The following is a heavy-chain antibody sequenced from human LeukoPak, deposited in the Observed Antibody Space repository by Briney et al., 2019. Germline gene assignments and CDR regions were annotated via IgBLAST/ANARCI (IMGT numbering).Heavy chain of an antibody. CDR1: GCPISSYH. CDR2: IYYSGSA. V-gene: IGHV4-59*01. D-gene: IGHD6-13*01. Sequence: SETLSLTCTASGCPISSYHWSWIRQPPGKGLEWIGYIYYSGSANYNPSLKSRVTISADTSKNQFYLKLTSVTAADTAVYYRARANQQLSDLDYWGQGTLVTVSS. J-gene: IGHJ4*02. CDR3: ARANQQLSDLDY.